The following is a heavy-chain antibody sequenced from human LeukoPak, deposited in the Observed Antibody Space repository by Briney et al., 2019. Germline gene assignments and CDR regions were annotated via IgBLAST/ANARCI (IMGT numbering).Heavy chain of an antibody. D-gene: IGHD3-3*01. CDR2: IYTSGST. CDR1: GGSISSGSYY. V-gene: IGHV4-61*02. Sequence: SQTLSLTCTVSGGSISSGSYYWSWIRQPAGKGLEWIGRIYTSGSTNYNPSLKSRVTISVDTSKNQCSLKLSSVTAADTAVYYCARGGFGAKGLFDYWGQGTLVTVSS. CDR3: ARGGFGAKGLFDY. J-gene: IGHJ4*02.